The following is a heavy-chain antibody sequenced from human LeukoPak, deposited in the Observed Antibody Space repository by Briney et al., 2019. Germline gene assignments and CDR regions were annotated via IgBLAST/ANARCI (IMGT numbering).Heavy chain of an antibody. CDR1: GYTFTGYY. V-gene: IGHV1-2*02. CDR2: INPNSGGT. J-gene: IGHJ4*02. Sequence: ASVKVSCKASGYTFTGYYMHWVRQAPGQGLEWMGWINPNSGGTNYAQKFQGRVTMTRDTSISTAYMELSRLRSDDTAVYYCAREFLYGSGDFAYWGQGTLVTAPS. D-gene: IGHD3-10*01. CDR3: AREFLYGSGDFAY.